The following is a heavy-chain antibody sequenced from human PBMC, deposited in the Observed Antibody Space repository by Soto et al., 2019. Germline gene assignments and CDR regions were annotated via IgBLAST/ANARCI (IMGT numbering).Heavy chain of an antibody. CDR3: ARRYSNYSPDWFDP. J-gene: IGHJ5*02. CDR1: GFSLSTSGVG. V-gene: IGHV2-5*02. D-gene: IGHD4-4*01. CDR2: IYWDDDK. Sequence: VSGPTLVNPTQTLTLTCTFSGFSLSTSGVGVGWIRQPPGKALEWLALIYWDDDKRYSPSLKSRLTITKDTSKNQVVLTMTNMDPVDTATYYCARRYSNYSPDWFDPWGQGTLVTVSS.